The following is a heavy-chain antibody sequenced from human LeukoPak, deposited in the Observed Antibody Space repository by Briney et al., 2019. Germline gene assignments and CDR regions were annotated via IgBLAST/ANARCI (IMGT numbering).Heavy chain of an antibody. CDR2: LSYDGSEK. V-gene: IGHV3-30*18. Sequence: GGSLRLSCAASGFTFSTSGIHRVRQAPGKGLEWVAVLSYDGSEKYYADSVKGRCTISRDNSKNTLYLEINSLRAEDTAVYYCAKASSGWYGGFGYWGQGTLVTVSS. CDR3: AKASSGWYGGFGY. J-gene: IGHJ4*02. CDR1: GFTFSTSG. D-gene: IGHD6-19*01.